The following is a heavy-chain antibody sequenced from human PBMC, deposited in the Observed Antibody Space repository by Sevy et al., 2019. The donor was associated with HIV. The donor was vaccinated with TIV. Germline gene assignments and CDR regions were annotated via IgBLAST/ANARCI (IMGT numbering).Heavy chain of an antibody. CDR2: KKRKIDVGKR. CDR1: EFSSNKAW. D-gene: IGHD6-13*01. CDR3: TTAPIVAAGDYKYYGMDV. V-gene: IGHV3-15*01. J-gene: IGHJ6*02. Sequence: GGPLRLSVPASEFSSNKAWLNGVAQPQGKGLKGVGIKKRKIDVGKRDYVEPVKGRFTNSRVDSENTLFLQINSLKPEETAVYYCTTAPIVAAGDYKYYGMDVWGQGTTVTVSS.